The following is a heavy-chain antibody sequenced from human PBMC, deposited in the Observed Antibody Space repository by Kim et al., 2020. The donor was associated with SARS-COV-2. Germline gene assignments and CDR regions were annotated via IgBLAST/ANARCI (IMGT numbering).Heavy chain of an antibody. D-gene: IGHD3-3*01. CDR3: AKEEWRGGYDFWSHDGGYFDY. J-gene: IGHJ4*02. CDR1: GFTFSSYG. Sequence: GGSLRLSCAASGFTFSSYGMHWVRQAPGKGLEWVAVISYDGSNKYYADSVKGRFTISRDNSKNTLYLQMNSLRAEDTAVYYCAKEEWRGGYDFWSHDGGYFDYWGQGTLVTVSS. CDR2: ISYDGSNK. V-gene: IGHV3-30*18.